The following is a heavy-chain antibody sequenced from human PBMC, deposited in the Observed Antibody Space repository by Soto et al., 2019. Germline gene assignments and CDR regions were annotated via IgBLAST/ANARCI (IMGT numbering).Heavy chain of an antibody. Sequence: QVQLQESGPGLVKPSQTLSLTCTVSGGSISSGGYYWSWIRQHPGKGLEWIGYIYYSGSTYYNPSLKSRVTISVDTSKNQFSLKLSSVTAADTAVYYCARRSNGYDRRRLWFDPWGQGTLVTVSS. CDR1: GGSISSGGYY. CDR2: IYYSGST. V-gene: IGHV4-31*03. D-gene: IGHD5-12*01. J-gene: IGHJ5*02. CDR3: ARRSNGYDRRRLWFDP.